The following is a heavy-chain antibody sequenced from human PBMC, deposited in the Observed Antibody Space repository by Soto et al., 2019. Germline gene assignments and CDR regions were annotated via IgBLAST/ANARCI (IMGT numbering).Heavy chain of an antibody. D-gene: IGHD3-10*01. CDR3: ARETDQNDFLSGNYCFDP. CDR1: GYTFTSYD. V-gene: IGHV1-8*01. CDR2: MNPNSGNT. Sequence: ASVKVSCKASGYTFTSYDINWVRQATGQGLERMGWMNPNSGNTGYAQKFQGRVTMTRNTSISTAYMELSSLRSEDTAVYYCARETDQNDFLSGNYCFDPWGQGTLVTVSS. J-gene: IGHJ5*02.